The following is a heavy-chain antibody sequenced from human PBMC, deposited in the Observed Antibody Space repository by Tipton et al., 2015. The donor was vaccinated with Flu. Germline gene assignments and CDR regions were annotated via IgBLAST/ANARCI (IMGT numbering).Heavy chain of an antibody. CDR1: GFTVNSNY. Sequence: GSLRLSCAASGFTVNSNYMTWVRQAPGKGLEWVSVIYSDGTTYYADSVKGRFTISRDISKNTLYLQMNSLRVEDTAVYYCAREGGYDFWSGYYPYAMDVWVQRTTVTVSS. J-gene: IGHJ6*02. CDR2: IYSDGTT. D-gene: IGHD3-3*01. CDR3: AREGGYDFWSGYYPYAMDV. V-gene: IGHV3-53*01.